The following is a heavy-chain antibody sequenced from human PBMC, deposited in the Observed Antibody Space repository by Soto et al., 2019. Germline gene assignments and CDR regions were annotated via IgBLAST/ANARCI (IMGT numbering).Heavy chain of an antibody. CDR1: GASISSGDYF. Sequence: SETLSLTCTVSGASISSGDYFWSWIRQSPGKGLQWIWYIYDSGSSYYNPSLKSRVTMSVDTSKNQFSLKLSSATAADTAGYYCAREKGYISGPKNFDYWGQGTLVTVSS. V-gene: IGHV4-30-4*01. J-gene: IGHJ4*02. D-gene: IGHD5-12*01. CDR2: IYDSGSS. CDR3: AREKGYISGPKNFDY.